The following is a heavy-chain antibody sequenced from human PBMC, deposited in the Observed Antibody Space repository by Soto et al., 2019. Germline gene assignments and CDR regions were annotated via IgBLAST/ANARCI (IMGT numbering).Heavy chain of an antibody. D-gene: IGHD7-27*01. CDR2: IYPGDSDT. Sequence: GESLKISCKGSGYSFTSYWIGWVRQMPGKGLEWMGIIYPGDSDTRYSPSFQGQVTISADKSISTAYLQWSSLKASDTAMYYCARRSSSGAYYYGMDVWGQGTTVTVSS. CDR1: GYSFTSYW. CDR3: ARRSSSGAYYYGMDV. J-gene: IGHJ6*02. V-gene: IGHV5-51*01.